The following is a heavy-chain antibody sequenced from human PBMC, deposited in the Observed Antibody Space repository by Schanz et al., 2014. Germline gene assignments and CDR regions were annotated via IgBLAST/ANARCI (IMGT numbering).Heavy chain of an antibody. J-gene: IGHJ4*02. V-gene: IGHV3-21*01. CDR2: ISDSSSYI. D-gene: IGHD6-19*01. CDR3: ARDRVQYSSGWYYDS. Sequence: EVHLVESGGGLVKPGGSLRLSCGASGFTFSDYSMNWVRQAPGKGLEWVSSISDSSSYIYYADSVKGRFTISRDNAKNSLYLQTSSLRGEDMAVYYSARDRVQYSSGWYYDSWGQGALVTVSS. CDR1: GFTFSDYS.